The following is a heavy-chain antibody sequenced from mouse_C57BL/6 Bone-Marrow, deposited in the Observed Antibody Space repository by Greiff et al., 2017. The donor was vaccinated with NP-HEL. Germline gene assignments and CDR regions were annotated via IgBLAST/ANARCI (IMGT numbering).Heavy chain of an antibody. CDR2: IDPETGGT. Sequence: VKVVESGAELVRPGASVTLSCKASGYTFTDYEMHWVKQTPVHGLEWIGAIDPETGGTAYNQKFKGKAILTADKSSSTAYMELRSLTSEDSAVYYCTRVYSNYVAYWGQGTLVTVSA. D-gene: IGHD2-5*01. CDR1: GYTFTDYE. J-gene: IGHJ3*01. CDR3: TRVYSNYVAY. V-gene: IGHV1-15*01.